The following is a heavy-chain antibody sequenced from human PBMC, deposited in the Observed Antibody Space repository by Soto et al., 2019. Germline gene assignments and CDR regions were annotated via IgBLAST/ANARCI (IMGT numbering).Heavy chain of an antibody. D-gene: IGHD3-10*02. J-gene: IGHJ2*01. CDR3: ARHCFFQAEDGIRDVRSVSAFLLNRSSDL. Sequence: PGKGMEWIGSIYYSGSTYYNPSLKSRVTISVDTSKNQFSLKLSSVTAADTAVYYCARHCFFQAEDGIRDVRSVSAFLLNRSSDL. V-gene: IGHV4-39*01. CDR2: IYYSGST.